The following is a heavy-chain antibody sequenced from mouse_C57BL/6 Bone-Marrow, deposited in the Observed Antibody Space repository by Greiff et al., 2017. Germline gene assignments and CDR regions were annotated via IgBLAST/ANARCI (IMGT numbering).Heavy chain of an antibody. V-gene: IGHV1-59*01. D-gene: IGHD2-3*01. CDR2: IDPSDSYP. CDR3: ASEGGYYDFDY. Sequence: QVQLQQPGAELVRPGTSVKLSCKASGYTFTSYWMHWVKQRPGQGLEWIGVIDPSDSYPNYNQKFKGKATLTVDTSSSTAYMQLSSLTSEDSAVYYCASEGGYYDFDYWGQGTTLTVSS. J-gene: IGHJ2*01. CDR1: GYTFTSYW.